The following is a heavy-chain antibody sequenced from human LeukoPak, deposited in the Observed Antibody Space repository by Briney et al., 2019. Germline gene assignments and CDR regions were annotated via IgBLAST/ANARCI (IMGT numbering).Heavy chain of an antibody. D-gene: IGHD6-13*01. J-gene: IGHJ5*02. CDR3: ARGRIAAAGTWFDP. CDR2: INHNGNVN. V-gene: IGHV3-7*03. CDR1: GFTFSSYW. Sequence: GGSLRLSCAASGFTFSSYWMNWARQAPGKGLEWVASINHNGNVNYYVDSVKGRFTISRDNAKNSLYLQMSNLRAEDTAVYYCARGRIAAAGTWFDPWGQGTLVTVSS.